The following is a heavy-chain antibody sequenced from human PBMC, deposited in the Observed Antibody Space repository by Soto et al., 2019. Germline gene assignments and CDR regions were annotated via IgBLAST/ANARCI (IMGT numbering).Heavy chain of an antibody. Sequence: EVQLVESGGDLVKPGGSLRLSCAASGFIFSHAWFHWVRQPPGKGLELVGRVKYNGGATDYAASVKGRFTISRDDSKDTVYLQMSSLRTEDTAIYYCAADLGPAYDSNNWFDPWGQGTLVTVSS. J-gene: IGHJ5*02. CDR3: AADLGPAYDSNNWFDP. V-gene: IGHV3-15*07. D-gene: IGHD2-21*01. CDR1: GFIFSHAW. CDR2: VKYNGGAT.